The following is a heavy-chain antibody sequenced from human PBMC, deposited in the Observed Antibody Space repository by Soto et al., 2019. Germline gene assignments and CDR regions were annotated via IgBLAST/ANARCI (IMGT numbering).Heavy chain of an antibody. V-gene: IGHV3-23*01. Sequence: EVQLLESGGGLVQPGGSLRLSCAASGFTFATYTMSWVRQTPGKGLGWVSAITGSGGRTYYADSVKGRFTISRYNAKNPLYLQMNSLRAEDTAVYYCATDSAVTRRWGCDYWGQGTLVTVSS. CDR3: ATDSAVTRRWGCDY. CDR1: GFTFATYT. J-gene: IGHJ4*02. CDR2: ITGSGGRT. D-gene: IGHD6-25*01.